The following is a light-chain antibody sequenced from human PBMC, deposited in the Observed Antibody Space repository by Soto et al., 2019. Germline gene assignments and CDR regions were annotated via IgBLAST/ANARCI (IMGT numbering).Light chain of an antibody. J-gene: IGKJ4*01. CDR1: QDFSNF. V-gene: IGKV1-9*01. CDR2: DAS. CDR3: QQLYSFHLN. Sequence: QWVESASCRSASIGDRFTISCRASQDFSNFLSCYQQKPGISPKVLMYDASNLQSGVPSRFSGSGYGTEFTLTISSMQPADFATYYCQQLYSFHLNFGGGTKV.